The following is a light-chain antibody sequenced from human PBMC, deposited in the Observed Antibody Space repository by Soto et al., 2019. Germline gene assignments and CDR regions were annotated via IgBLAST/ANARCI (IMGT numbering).Light chain of an antibody. CDR3: QQLNSYPPT. CDR2: DAS. J-gene: IGKJ4*01. V-gene: IGKV1-5*01. Sequence: DIQMTQSPSTLSASVGDRVTITCRASQSIGSWLAWYQQKPGKAPKLLIYDASNLESGVPSRFSGSGSGTEFTLTISSLQPEDFATYYCQQLNSYPPTFGGGTKVDIK. CDR1: QSIGSW.